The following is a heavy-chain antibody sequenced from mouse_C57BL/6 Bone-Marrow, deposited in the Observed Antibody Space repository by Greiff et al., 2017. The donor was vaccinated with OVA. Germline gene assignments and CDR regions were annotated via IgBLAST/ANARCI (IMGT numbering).Heavy chain of an antibody. CDR3: AREWLPAY. CDR1: GFTFSSYA. V-gene: IGHV5-4*01. D-gene: IGHD2-2*01. J-gene: IGHJ3*01. Sequence: EVKLQESGGGLVKPGGSLKLSCAASGFTFSSYAMSWVRQTPEKRLEWVATISDGGSYTYYPDNVKGRFTISRDNAKNNLYLQMSHLKSEDTAMYYCAREWLPAYWGQGTLVTVSA. CDR2: ISDGGSYT.